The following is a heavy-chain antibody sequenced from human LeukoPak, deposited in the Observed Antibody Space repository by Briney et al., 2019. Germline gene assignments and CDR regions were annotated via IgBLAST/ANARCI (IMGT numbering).Heavy chain of an antibody. CDR2: MNPNSGNT. CDR1: GYTFTSYD. CDR3: ARGGYSSSWYSYDRVSFDP. Sequence: GASVKVSCKASGYTFTSYDINWVRQATGQGLEWMGWMNPNSGNTGYAQKFQGRVTITRNTSISTAYMELSSLRSEDTAVYYCARGGYSSSWYSYDRVSFDPWGQGTLVTVSS. D-gene: IGHD6-13*01. J-gene: IGHJ5*02. V-gene: IGHV1-8*03.